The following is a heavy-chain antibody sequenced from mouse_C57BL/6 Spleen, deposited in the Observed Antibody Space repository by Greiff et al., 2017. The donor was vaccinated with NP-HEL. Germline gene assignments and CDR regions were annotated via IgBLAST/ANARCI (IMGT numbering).Heavy chain of an antibody. Sequence: VQLQQPGAELVRPGSSVKLSCKASGYTFTSYWMHWVKQRPIQGLEWIGNIDPSDSETHYNQKFKDKATLTVDKSSTTAYMQLSSLTSEDSAVYYCERGNYYGSSSSFAYWGQGTLVTVSA. CDR2: IDPSDSET. V-gene: IGHV1-52*01. D-gene: IGHD1-1*01. CDR3: ERGNYYGSSSSFAY. J-gene: IGHJ3*01. CDR1: GYTFTSYW.